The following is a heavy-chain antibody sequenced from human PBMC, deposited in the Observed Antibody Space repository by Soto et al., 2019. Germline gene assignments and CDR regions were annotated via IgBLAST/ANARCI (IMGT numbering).Heavy chain of an antibody. Sequence: GGSLRLSCAASGFIFNTYAMHWVRQAPGKGLEWVAVISYDGINKYYKESLKARFTISRDNAKNSLYLQMNSLRAEDTAVYYCARHPERIAQIGWFDPWGQGTLVTVSS. V-gene: IGHV3-30-3*01. J-gene: IGHJ5*02. CDR1: GFIFNTYA. CDR3: ARHPERIAQIGWFDP. D-gene: IGHD6-13*01. CDR2: ISYDGINK.